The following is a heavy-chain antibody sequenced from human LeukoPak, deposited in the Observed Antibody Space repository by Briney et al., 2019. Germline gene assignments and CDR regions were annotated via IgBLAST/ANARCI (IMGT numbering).Heavy chain of an antibody. V-gene: IGHV3-23*01. CDR1: GFTFSNYA. CDR2: ISGSGGSA. CDR3: ARRGELRQFDY. D-gene: IGHD1-26*01. J-gene: IGHJ4*02. Sequence: GESLRLSCAASGFTFSNYAMSWVRLAPTKRLEWVSAISGSGGSAYSADSVKGRFTISRDNSKNTLFLQMNSLRAEDTALYYCARRGELRQFDYWGQGTLVTVSS.